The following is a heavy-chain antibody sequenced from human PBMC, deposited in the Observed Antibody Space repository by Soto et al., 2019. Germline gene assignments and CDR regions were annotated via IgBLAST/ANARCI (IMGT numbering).Heavy chain of an antibody. CDR2: IYYSGST. CDR1: GGTIRSGGYY. V-gene: IGHV4-31*03. J-gene: IGHJ5*02. CDR3: ARYGSGSYGP. Sequence: PSETLSLTCTVSGGTIRSGGYYWSWIRQHPGKGLEWIGYIYYSGSTYYNPSLKSRVTISVDTPKNQFSLKLSSVTAADTAVYYCARYGSGSYGPWGQGTLVTVSS. D-gene: IGHD3-10*01.